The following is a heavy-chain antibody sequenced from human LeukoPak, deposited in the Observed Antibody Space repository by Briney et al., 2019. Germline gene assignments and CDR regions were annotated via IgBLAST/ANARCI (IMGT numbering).Heavy chain of an antibody. V-gene: IGHV4-34*01. D-gene: IGHD3-10*01. CDR3: ARGSPPYYYGSGSRRYFDL. J-gene: IGHJ2*01. CDR1: GGSFSGYY. CDR2: INHSGSA. Sequence: SETLSLTCAVYGGSFSGYYWSWIRQPPGKGLEWIGEINHSGSASYNPSLKSRVTISVDTSKNQFSLRLSSVTAADTAVYYCARGSPPYYYGSGSRRYFDLWGRGTLVTVSS.